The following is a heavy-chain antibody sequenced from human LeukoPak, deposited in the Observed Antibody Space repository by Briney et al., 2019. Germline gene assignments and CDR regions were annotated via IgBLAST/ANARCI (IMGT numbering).Heavy chain of an antibody. CDR3: ARRIAVAGLGVYYGMDV. J-gene: IGHJ6*04. CDR2: ISYDGSNK. CDR1: ELTFSSYA. V-gene: IGHV3-30*04. Sequence: GGSLRLSCAASELTFSSYAMHWVRQAPGKGLEWVAVISYDGSNKYYADSVKGRLTISRDNAKNSLYLQMNSLRAEDTAVYYCARRIAVAGLGVYYGMDVWGKGTTVTVSS. D-gene: IGHD6-19*01.